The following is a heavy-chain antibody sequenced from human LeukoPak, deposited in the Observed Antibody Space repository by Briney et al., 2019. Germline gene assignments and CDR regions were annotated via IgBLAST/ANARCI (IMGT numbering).Heavy chain of an antibody. V-gene: IGHV3-13*01. D-gene: IGHD1-1*01. J-gene: IGHJ4*02. CDR3: VRVAKERVGGVYYFDY. CDR2: IGTAGDT. CDR1: GFTFSDYD. Sequence: GGSLRLSCAASGFTFSDYDMHWVRQATGKGLDLVSAIGTAGDTYYTGSVKGRFTISRENAKNSLYLQMNSLRAGDTAVYYCVRVAKERVGGVYYFDYWGQGTPVTVSS.